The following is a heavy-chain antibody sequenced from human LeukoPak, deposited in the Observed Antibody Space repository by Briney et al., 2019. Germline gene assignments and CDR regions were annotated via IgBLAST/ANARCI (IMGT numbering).Heavy chain of an antibody. CDR1: GGSISSYY. CDR3: ARAGYKFDAFDI. D-gene: IGHD1-1*01. Sequence: SETLSLTCTVSGGSISSYYWSWIRQPPGKGLEWIGYIYYSGSTNYNPSLKSRVTISVDTSKNQFSLKLSSVTAADTAVYYCARAGYKFDAFDIWGQGTMVTVSS. V-gene: IGHV4-59*01. J-gene: IGHJ3*02. CDR2: IYYSGST.